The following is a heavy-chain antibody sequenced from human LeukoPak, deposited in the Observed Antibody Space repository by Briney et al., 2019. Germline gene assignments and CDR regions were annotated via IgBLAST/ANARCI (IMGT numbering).Heavy chain of an antibody. CDR1: GYTFTGYY. V-gene: IGHV1-2*04. Sequence: ASVKVSCKASGYTFTGYYMHWVRQAPGQGLEWMGWINPNSGGTNYAQKFQGWVTMIRDTSISTAYMELSRLRSDDTAVYYCAMTTVTTGWFDPWGQGTLVTVSS. CDR3: AMTTVTTGWFDP. CDR2: INPNSGGT. J-gene: IGHJ5*02. D-gene: IGHD4-17*01.